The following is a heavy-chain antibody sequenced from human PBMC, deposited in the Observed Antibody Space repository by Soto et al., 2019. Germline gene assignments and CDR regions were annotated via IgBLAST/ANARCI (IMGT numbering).Heavy chain of an antibody. CDR3: EAEMTFGKLSVV. CDR1: GDTDTNYD. D-gene: IGHD3-16*02. Sequence: AASGKVSCKASGDTDTNYDISWVRQAPGQGLEWMGGIFPKFGTTYSAQKLQDRLTITADESTSTVYMQLSSLRLDDTAVYYCEAEMTFGKLSVVWGQGTTVTVSS. CDR2: IFPKFGTT. V-gene: IGHV1-69*13. J-gene: IGHJ6*02.